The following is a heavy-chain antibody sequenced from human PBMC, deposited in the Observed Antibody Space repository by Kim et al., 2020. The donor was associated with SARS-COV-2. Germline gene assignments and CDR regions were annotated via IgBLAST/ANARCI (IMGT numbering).Heavy chain of an antibody. CDR1: GGSISSSSYY. CDR3: ARDLSSGQWLGTKNWFDP. J-gene: IGHJ5*02. Sequence: SETLSLTCTVSGGSISSSSYYWGWIRQPPGKGLEWIGSIYYSGSTYYNPSLKSRVTISVDTSKNQFSLKLSSVTAADTAVYYCARDLSSGQWLGTKNWFDPWGQGTLVTVSS. D-gene: IGHD6-19*01. V-gene: IGHV4-39*07. CDR2: IYYSGST.